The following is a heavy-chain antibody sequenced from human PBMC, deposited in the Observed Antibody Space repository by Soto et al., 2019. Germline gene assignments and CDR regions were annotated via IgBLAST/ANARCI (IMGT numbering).Heavy chain of an antibody. J-gene: IGHJ6*02. D-gene: IGHD3-9*01. CDR2: IIPIFGTA. Sequence: SVKVSCKASGGPFSNYAISWVRQAPGQGLEWMGGIIPIFGTANYAQKFQGRVTITADESTSTAYMELSSLRSEDTAVYYCARDSRWADYDMLLSSYYYYGMDVWGQGTTVTVSS. CDR3: ARDSRWADYDMLLSSYYYYGMDV. CDR1: GGPFSNYA. V-gene: IGHV1-69*13.